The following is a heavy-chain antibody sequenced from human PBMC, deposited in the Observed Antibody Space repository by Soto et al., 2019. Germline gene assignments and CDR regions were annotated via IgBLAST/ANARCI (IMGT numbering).Heavy chain of an antibody. CDR1: GFTFSSYE. V-gene: IGHV3-48*03. CDR2: ISSSGSTI. Sequence: PVGSLRVSCAASGFTFSSYEMNWVRQAPGKGLEWVSYISSSGSTIYYADSVKGRFTISRDNAKNSLYVQMNSLRAEDTAVYYCARLYSSGWIDAFDIWGQGTMVTVS. J-gene: IGHJ3*02. D-gene: IGHD6-19*01. CDR3: ARLYSSGWIDAFDI.